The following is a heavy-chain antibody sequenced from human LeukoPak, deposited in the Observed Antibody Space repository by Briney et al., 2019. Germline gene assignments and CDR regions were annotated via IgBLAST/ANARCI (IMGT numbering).Heavy chain of an antibody. CDR1: GFNFSIYA. CDR3: ARYCSGGSCFYNYYCMDV. V-gene: IGHV3-23*01. D-gene: IGHD2-15*01. Sequence: GGSLRLSCAASGFNFSIYAMSWVRQAPAKGLKWASAITGNSRDTHYLAYVKGRFTISRDNSKNTLFLLMNSLTDDDAAVDFCARYCSGGSCFYNYYCMDVWGQVTTDTVAS. J-gene: IGHJ6*02. CDR2: ITGNSRDT.